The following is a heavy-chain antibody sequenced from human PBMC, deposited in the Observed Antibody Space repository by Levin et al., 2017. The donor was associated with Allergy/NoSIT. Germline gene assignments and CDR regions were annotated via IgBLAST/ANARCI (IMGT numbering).Heavy chain of an antibody. CDR1: GFTSSNAW. Sequence: PGGSLRLSCAASGFTSSNAWMSWVRQAPGKGLEWVGRIKSKTDGGTTDYAAPVKGRFTISRDDSKNTLYLQMNSLKTEDTAVYYCTAYYDILNGYYTRLDNWGQGTLVTVSS. J-gene: IGHJ4*02. D-gene: IGHD3-9*01. CDR2: IKSKTDGGTT. V-gene: IGHV3-15*01. CDR3: TAYYDILNGYYTRLDN.